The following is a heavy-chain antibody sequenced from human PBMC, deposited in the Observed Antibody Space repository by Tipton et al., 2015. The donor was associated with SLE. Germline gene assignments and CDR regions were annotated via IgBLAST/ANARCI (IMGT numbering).Heavy chain of an antibody. Sequence: LRLSCAVYGGSFSGYYWSWIRQPPGKGLEWIGEINHSGSTNYNPSLKSRVTISVDTSKNQFSLKLSSVTAADTAVYYCARGVNPRRIAARGYFDYWGQGTLVTVSS. V-gene: IGHV4-34*01. J-gene: IGHJ4*02. CDR1: GGSFSGYY. CDR3: ARGVNPRRIAARGYFDY. D-gene: IGHD6-6*01. CDR2: INHSGST.